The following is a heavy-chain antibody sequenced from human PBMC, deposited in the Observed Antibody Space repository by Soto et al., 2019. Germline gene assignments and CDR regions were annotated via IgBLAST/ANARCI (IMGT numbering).Heavy chain of an antibody. CDR2: IYYNGST. J-gene: IGHJ5*02. CDR1: GDPMNTYY. V-gene: IGHV4-59*01. CDR3: ARNRWFDP. Sequence: QVQLQESGPGLVKPSETLSLTCTVSGDPMNTYYWSWIRQPPGKGLEWIGYIYYNGSTNYNPSLRSRVHXSVDTSKNQFSLRLSSVTAADTAVYYCARNRWFDPWGQGTLVTVSS.